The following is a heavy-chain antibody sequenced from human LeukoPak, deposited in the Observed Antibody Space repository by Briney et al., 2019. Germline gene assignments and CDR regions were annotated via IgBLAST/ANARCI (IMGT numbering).Heavy chain of an antibody. D-gene: IGHD3-10*01. V-gene: IGHV3-9*03. CDR3: AKGIFRFGELLYYMDV. J-gene: IGHJ6*03. Sequence: GGSLRLSCAASGFTFDDYAMHWVRQAPGKGLEWVSGISWNSGSIGYADSVKGRFTISRDNAKNSLYLQMYSLRAEDMALYYCAKGIFRFGELLYYMDVWGKGATVTVSS. CDR2: ISWNSGSI. CDR1: GFTFDDYA.